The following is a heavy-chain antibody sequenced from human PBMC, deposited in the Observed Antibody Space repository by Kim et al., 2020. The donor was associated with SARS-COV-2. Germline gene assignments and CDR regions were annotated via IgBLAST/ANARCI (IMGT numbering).Heavy chain of an antibody. V-gene: IGHV4-39*01. CDR1: GGSISSSSYY. D-gene: IGHD5-18*01. CDR2: IYYSGST. Sequence: SETLSLTCTVSGGSISSSSYYWGWIRQPPGKGLEWIGSIYYSGSTYYNPSLKSRVTISVDTSKNQFSLKLSSVTAADTAVYYCARRYSYGSDAFDIWGQGAMVTVSS. J-gene: IGHJ3*02. CDR3: ARRYSYGSDAFDI.